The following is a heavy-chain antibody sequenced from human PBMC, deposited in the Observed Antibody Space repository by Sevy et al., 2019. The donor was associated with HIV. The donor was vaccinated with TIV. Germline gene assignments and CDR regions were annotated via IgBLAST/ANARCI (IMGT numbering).Heavy chain of an antibody. CDR2: IYYSGST. D-gene: IGHD3-22*01. CDR1: GGSISSGGYY. CDR3: ARAHYYDSSGYYWSDYYYYYGMDV. J-gene: IGHJ6*02. Sequence: SENLSLTCTVSGGSISSGGYYWSWIRQHPGKGLEWIGYIYYSGSTYDNPSLKSRVTISVDTSKNQFSLKLSSVTAADTAVYYCARAHYYDSSGYYWSDYYYYYGMDVWGQGTTVTVSS. V-gene: IGHV4-31*03.